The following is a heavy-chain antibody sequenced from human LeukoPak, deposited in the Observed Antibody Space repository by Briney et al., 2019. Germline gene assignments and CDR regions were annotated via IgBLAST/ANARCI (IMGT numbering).Heavy chain of an antibody. CDR3: GRDRHWNQGNFDY. V-gene: IGHV1-2*02. J-gene: IGHJ4*02. CDR2: INPNNGGT. Sequence: ASVKVSCKASGYTFTGYYIHWVRQAPGQGLEWRGWINPNNGGTNSAQKFQGRVTMTRDTSIGTAYMELNRLTYDDTAVYYCGRDRHWNQGNFDYWGQGTLVTVSS. D-gene: IGHD1-1*01. CDR1: GYTFTGYY.